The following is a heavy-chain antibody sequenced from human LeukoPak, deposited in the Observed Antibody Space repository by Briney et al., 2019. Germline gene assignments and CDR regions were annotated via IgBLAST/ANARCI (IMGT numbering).Heavy chain of an antibody. CDR3: ASRGIAAAGAYYYYYYGMDV. Sequence: ASVKVSCKASGYTFTSYYMHWVRQAPGQGLEWMGIINPSGGSTSYAQKFQGRVTMTRDTPTSTVYMELSSLRSEDTAVYYCASRGIAAAGAYYYYYYGMDVWGQGTTVTVSS. CDR2: INPSGGST. D-gene: IGHD6-13*01. J-gene: IGHJ6*02. V-gene: IGHV1-46*01. CDR1: GYTFTSYY.